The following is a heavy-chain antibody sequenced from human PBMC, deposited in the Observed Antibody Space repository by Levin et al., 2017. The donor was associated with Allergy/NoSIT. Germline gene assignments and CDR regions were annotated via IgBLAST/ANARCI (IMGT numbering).Heavy chain of an antibody. J-gene: IGHJ4*02. CDR3: ATGFGEWEVKLYYFDY. CDR2: FDPEDGET. D-gene: IGHD3-10*01. CDR1: GYTLTELS. V-gene: IGHV1-24*01. Sequence: GESLKISCKVSGYTLTELSMHWVRQAPGKGLEWMGGFDPEDGETIYAQKFQGRVTMTEDTSTDTAYMELSSLRSEDTAVYYCATGFGEWEVKLYYFDYWGQGTLVTVSS.